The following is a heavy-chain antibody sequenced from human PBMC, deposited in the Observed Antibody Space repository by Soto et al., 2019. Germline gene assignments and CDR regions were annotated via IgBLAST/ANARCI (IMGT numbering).Heavy chain of an antibody. Sequence: ASVKVSCKASGYTFTSYDINWVRQATGQGLEWMGWMNPNSGNTGYAQKFQGRVTMTRNTSISTAYMELSSLRSEDTAVYYCARDYCSGGIFLLKRHPHYYMVFRGTGTMVTLFS. CDR1: GYTFTSYD. CDR2: MNPNSGNT. CDR3: ARDYCSGGIFLLKRHPHYYMVF. J-gene: IGHJ6*03. D-gene: IGHD2-15*01. V-gene: IGHV1-8*01.